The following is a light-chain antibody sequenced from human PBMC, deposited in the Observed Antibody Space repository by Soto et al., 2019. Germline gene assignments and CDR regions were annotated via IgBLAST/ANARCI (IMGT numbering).Light chain of an antibody. CDR3: QQANNFPLT. CDR1: QGISSW. CDR2: AAS. Sequence: DIQMTQSPSSVSASVGDRVTITCRASQGISSWLDWYQQKPGKAPHLLIYAASSLQSGVSSRFSGTISGTDFTLTISSLQPEDSATYYCQQANNFPLTFGGGTKVEIK. J-gene: IGKJ4*01. V-gene: IGKV1-12*01.